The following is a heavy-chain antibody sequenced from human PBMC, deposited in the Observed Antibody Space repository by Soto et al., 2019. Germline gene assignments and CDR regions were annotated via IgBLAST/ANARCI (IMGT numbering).Heavy chain of an antibody. V-gene: IGHV5-51*01. J-gene: IGHJ5*02. CDR1: GYAFTSYW. D-gene: IGHD2-2*01. CDR2: IYPGDSDT. Sequence: GESLKISCMGSGYAFTSYWIAWVRQMPGKGLEWMGIIYPGDSDTRYSPSFQGQVTISADKSITTAYLQWSSLKASDTAMYYCARGYCTTTICDPWFDPWGQGTLVTV. CDR3: ARGYCTTTICDPWFDP.